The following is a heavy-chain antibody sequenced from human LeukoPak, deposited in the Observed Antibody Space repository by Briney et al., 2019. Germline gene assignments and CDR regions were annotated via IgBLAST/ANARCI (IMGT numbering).Heavy chain of an antibody. V-gene: IGHV3-11*01. CDR1: GFTFSDYY. D-gene: IGHD1-26*01. CDR3: ARDRYVGATTAGDSDS. Sequence: GGSLRLSCAASGFTFSDYYMSWIRQAPGKGLEWVSYIGSSGSTIYYAVSVKGRFTISRDNAKNSLYLQMNSLRAEDTAVYYCARDRYVGATTAGDSDSWGQGTLVTVSS. J-gene: IGHJ4*02. CDR2: IGSSGSTI.